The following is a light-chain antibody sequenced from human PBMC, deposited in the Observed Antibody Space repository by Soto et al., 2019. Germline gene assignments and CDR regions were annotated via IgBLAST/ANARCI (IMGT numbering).Light chain of an antibody. Sequence: ESVLTQSPGTLSLSPGERVTLSCRASRSVSGSYLAWYQQKPGQAPRVLIYSASLRATGIPDRFSGSGSGTDFSLTISRLEPEDFAVYYCQQYGSSPITFGQGTRLAIK. CDR1: RSVSGSY. CDR3: QQYGSSPIT. CDR2: SAS. V-gene: IGKV3-20*01. J-gene: IGKJ5*01.